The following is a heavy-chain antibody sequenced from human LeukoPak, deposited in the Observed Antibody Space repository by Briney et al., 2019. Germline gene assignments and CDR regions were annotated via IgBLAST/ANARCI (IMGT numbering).Heavy chain of an antibody. D-gene: IGHD3-10*01. V-gene: IGHV3-11*03. CDR3: AAPTMVRAP. Sequence: GGALGLSFAASGFPFRDYYMSWIRQAPGKGLEWASYISSSSSYTNYADSVKGRFTISRDNAKNSLYLQMNSLRAEDTAVYYCAAPTMVRAPWGQGTLVTVSS. J-gene: IGHJ5*02. CDR1: GFPFRDYY. CDR2: ISSSSSYT.